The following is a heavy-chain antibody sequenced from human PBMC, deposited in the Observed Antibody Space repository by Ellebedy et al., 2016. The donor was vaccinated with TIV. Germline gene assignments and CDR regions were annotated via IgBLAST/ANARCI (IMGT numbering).Heavy chain of an antibody. V-gene: IGHV4-59*01. D-gene: IGHD3-9*01. J-gene: IGHJ4*02. CDR3: ARERGRRDIGPSFDY. Sequence: MPSETLSLTCTVSGGSISSYYWSWIRQPPGKGLEWIGYMYYSGSANYNPSLKSRVTMSVDTSKNQFSLKLSSVTAADTAVYYCARERGRRDIGPSFDYWGQGTLVTVSS. CDR2: MYYSGSA. CDR1: GGSISSYY.